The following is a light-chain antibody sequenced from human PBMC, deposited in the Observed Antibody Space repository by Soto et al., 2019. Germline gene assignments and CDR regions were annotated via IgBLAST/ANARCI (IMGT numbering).Light chain of an antibody. Sequence: QSVLTQPASVSGSPGQSITISCTGTSSDVGSYNLVSWYQQHPGTAPKLMIYEGSKWPSGVSNRFSGSKSGNTASLTISGLQAEDEADYYCSSYTSSSSLAYVFXTGTKVTVL. V-gene: IGLV2-14*02. CDR2: EGS. J-gene: IGLJ1*01. CDR1: SSDVGSYNL. CDR3: SSYTSSSSLAYV.